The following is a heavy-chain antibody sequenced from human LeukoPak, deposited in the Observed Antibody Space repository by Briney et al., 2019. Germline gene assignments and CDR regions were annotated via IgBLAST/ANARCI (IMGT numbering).Heavy chain of an antibody. J-gene: IGHJ6*02. CDR2: ISGSGGNT. Sequence: TGGSLRLSCAASGFTFSSFAMTWVRQAPGKGLEWVSGISGSGGNTYYADSVRGRFTISRDSSKNTLYLQMYSLRAEDTAKYYCAKVESIIRSSRRDMDVWGQGTTVTVSS. CDR3: AKVESIIRSSRRDMDV. V-gene: IGHV3-23*01. D-gene: IGHD3-10*01. CDR1: GFTFSSFA.